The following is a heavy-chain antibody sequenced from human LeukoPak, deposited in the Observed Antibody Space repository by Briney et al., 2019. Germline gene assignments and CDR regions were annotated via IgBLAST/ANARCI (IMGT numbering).Heavy chain of an antibody. D-gene: IGHD6-13*01. CDR2: INSDGSST. V-gene: IGHV3-74*01. CDR1: GFTFSSYW. CDR3: ASDAAGYSSSWPTDPDY. Sequence: GGSLRLSCAASGFTFSSYWMHWVRQAPGKGLVWVSRINSDGSSTSYADSVKGRFTISRDNAKNTLYLQMNSLRAEDTAVYYCASDAAGYSSSWPTDPDYWGQGTLVTVSS. J-gene: IGHJ4*02.